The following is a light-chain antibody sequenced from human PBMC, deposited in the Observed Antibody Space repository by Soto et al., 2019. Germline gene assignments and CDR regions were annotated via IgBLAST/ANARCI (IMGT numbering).Light chain of an antibody. V-gene: IGKV3-20*01. J-gene: IGKJ1*01. CDR2: RAS. CDR1: QSVSSSY. CDR3: HQYGSSPQM. Sequence: EIVLTQSPGTLSLSPGERATLSCRASQSVSSSYLAWYQQKPGQSPRLLIYRASTRATGIPDRFSGSGSGTDFTLTIARLEPEDFAVDYCHQYGSSPQMFGQGTKVDIK.